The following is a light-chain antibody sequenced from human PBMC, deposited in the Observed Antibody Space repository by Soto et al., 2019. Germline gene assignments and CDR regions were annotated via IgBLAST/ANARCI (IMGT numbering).Light chain of an antibody. CDR3: AAWDDSLNGPV. J-gene: IGLJ2*01. CDR2: SYN. CDR1: SSNIGSNT. V-gene: IGLV1-44*01. Sequence: QSVLTQPPSASGTPGQRVTISCSGGSSNIGSNTVNRYQQLPGTAPKLLIYSYNQRPSGVPDRFSVSKSGTSASLAISGLQSEDEADYYCAAWDDSLNGPVFGGGTKLTVL.